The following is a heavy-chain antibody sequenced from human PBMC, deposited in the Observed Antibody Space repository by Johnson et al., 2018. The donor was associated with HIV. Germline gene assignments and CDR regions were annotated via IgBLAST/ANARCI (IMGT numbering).Heavy chain of an antibody. J-gene: IGHJ3*02. CDR1: GFTFRSYG. V-gene: IGHV3-30*19. Sequence: QVQLVESGGGVDQPGGSLRLSCAASGFTFRSYGMHWVRQAPGKGLEWVALISYDASNKFYADSVKGRFTISRDKTKKTLYLQMNSLRVEDTAVYYCARGGVWNDFDAFDIWGQGTMVTVSS. CDR3: ARGGVWNDFDAFDI. CDR2: ISYDASNK. D-gene: IGHD1-1*01.